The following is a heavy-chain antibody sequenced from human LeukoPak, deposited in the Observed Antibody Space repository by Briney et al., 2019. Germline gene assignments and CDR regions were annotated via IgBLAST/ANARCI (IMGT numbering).Heavy chain of an antibody. Sequence: GGSLRLSCAASGFTLSSHGMHWVRQAPGKGLEWVAVIWYDGSTKYYVDSVKGRFTISRDNSKNTLYLQMNSLRAEDTAVYYCARDRRALDAFDIWGQGTMVTVSS. V-gene: IGHV3-33*01. CDR2: IWYDGSTK. CDR3: ARDRRALDAFDI. J-gene: IGHJ3*02. D-gene: IGHD3-3*02. CDR1: GFTLSSHG.